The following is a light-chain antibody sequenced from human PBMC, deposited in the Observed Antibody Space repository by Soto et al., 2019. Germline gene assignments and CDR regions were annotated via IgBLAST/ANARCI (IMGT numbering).Light chain of an antibody. V-gene: IGLV1-44*01. CDR3: AAWDDSLNGWV. J-gene: IGLJ3*02. Sequence: QAGVTQPTSASGTPGQRVTISCSGSSSNIGTNTVNWYRQLPGTAPKVLIHSDNQRPSGVPDRFSGSKSGTSASLAISGLLSEDEADYYCAAWDDSLNGWVFGGGTKVTVL. CDR2: SDN. CDR1: SSNIGTNT.